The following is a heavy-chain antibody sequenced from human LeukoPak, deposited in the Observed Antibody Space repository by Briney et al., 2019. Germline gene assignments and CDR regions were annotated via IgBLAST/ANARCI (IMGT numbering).Heavy chain of an antibody. J-gene: IGHJ6*02. CDR2: TSAYNGNT. V-gene: IGHV1-18*01. D-gene: IGHD6-19*01. CDR1: GYTFTSYG. Sequence: ASVKVCCKASGYTFTSYGISWVRQAPGQGLEWMGWTSAYNGNTNYAQKLQGRVTMTTDTSTSTAYMELRSLRSDDTAVYYCAREGIAVAGSRSYGMHVWGQGTTVTVSS. CDR3: AREGIAVAGSRSYGMHV.